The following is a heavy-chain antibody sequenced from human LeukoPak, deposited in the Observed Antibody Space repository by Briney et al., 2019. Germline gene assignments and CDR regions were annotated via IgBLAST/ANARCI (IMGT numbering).Heavy chain of an antibody. V-gene: IGHV1-2*02. Sequence: ASVKVSLKCSGYTFTDYYMHWVRQAPGQGLEWMGWINPNSGGTNYAQKFQGRVTMTRDTSISTANMDLSSLRSENTARYYCARAASIAALSYYYYGMDVWGEGTTVTVSS. D-gene: IGHD6-6*01. J-gene: IGHJ6*04. CDR3: ARAASIAALSYYYYGMDV. CDR1: GYTFTDYY. CDR2: INPNSGGT.